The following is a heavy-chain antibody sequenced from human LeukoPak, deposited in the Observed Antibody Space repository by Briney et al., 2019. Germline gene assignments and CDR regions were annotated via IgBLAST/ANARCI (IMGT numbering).Heavy chain of an antibody. CDR2: IYYSGST. D-gene: IGHD2-2*01. Sequence: SETLSLTCTVSGGSISSYYWSWIRQPPGKGLEWIGYIYYSGSTNYNPSRKSRVTISVDTSKNQFSLKLSSVTAADTAVYYCARVIVPAANDAFDIWGQGTMVTVSS. CDR3: ARVIVPAANDAFDI. CDR1: GGSISSYY. J-gene: IGHJ3*02. V-gene: IGHV4-59*01.